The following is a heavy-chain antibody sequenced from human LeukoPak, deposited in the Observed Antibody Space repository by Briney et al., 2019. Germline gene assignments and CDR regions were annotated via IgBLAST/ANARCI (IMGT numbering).Heavy chain of an antibody. J-gene: IGHJ5*02. CDR2: IWYDGSNK. V-gene: IGHV3-33*01. Sequence: GGSLRLFCAASGFTFSSYGMHWVRQAPGKGLEWVAVIWYDGSNKYYADSVKGRFTISRDNSKNTLYLQMNSLRAEDTAVYYCARDYGDYHNWFDPWGQGTLVTVSS. D-gene: IGHD4-17*01. CDR3: ARDYGDYHNWFDP. CDR1: GFTFSSYG.